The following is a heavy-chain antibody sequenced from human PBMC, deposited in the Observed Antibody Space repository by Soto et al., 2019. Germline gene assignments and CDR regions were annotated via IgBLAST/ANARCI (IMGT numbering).Heavy chain of an antibody. Sequence: SETLSLTCAVYGGSFSGYYWSWIRQPPGKGLEWIGEINHSGTTNYNPSLKSRLTILADTSKNQLSLRLSSVTAADTAVYYCARHNSYSPHDYWGRGTLVTVSS. CDR2: INHSGTT. CDR1: GGSFSGYY. D-gene: IGHD6-13*01. CDR3: ARHNSYSPHDY. V-gene: IGHV4-34*01. J-gene: IGHJ4*02.